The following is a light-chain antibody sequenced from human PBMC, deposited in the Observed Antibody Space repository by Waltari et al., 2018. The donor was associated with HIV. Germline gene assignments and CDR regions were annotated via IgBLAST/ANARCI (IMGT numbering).Light chain of an antibody. V-gene: IGKV1-9*01. CDR1: QGISSN. J-gene: IGKJ3*01. CDR2: GAS. CDR3: RHLNSDPPFT. Sequence: DIQLTQSPSFLSASVGDRVTITCRASQGISSNLAWYQQKPGQAPTLLIYGASSLPSGVPSRFSGSGSGTEFTLIIRSLQPEDFATYYCRHLNSDPPFTFGPGTTVDVK.